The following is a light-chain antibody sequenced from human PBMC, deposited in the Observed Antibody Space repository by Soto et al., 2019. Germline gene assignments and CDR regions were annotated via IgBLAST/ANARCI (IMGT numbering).Light chain of an antibody. CDR3: QQYGSSPLT. CDR2: GAS. Sequence: EIVLTQSPGTLSLSPGERATLSCRTSQSVSSSFLAWYQQKPGQAPRLLIYGASSRATGIPDRFSGSGSGTDFTLTSSRLEPEDVAVDYCQQYGSSPLTFGGGTKVEIK. J-gene: IGKJ4*01. CDR1: QSVSSSF. V-gene: IGKV3-20*01.